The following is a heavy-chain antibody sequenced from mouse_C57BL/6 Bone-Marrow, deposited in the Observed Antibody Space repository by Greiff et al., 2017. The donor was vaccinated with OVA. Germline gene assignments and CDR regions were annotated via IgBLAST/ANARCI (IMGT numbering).Heavy chain of an antibody. D-gene: IGHD1-1*01. CDR2: IWGAGGT. CDR3: AKRRIFYYGSLHWYFDV. J-gene: IGHJ1*03. Sequence: QVTLKESGPGLVAPSQSLSITCTVSGFSLTSYGVSWFRQPPGTGLEWLGVIWGAGGTNYHSALISRLGISKDKAKSQVFLKLKSLQMDDTATDDCAKRRIFYYGSLHWYFDVWGTGTTVTVSS. V-gene: IGHV2-3*01. CDR1: GFSLTSYG.